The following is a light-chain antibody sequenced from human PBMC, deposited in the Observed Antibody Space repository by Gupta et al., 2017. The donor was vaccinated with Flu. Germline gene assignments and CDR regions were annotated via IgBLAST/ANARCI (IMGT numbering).Light chain of an antibody. J-gene: IGKJ3*01. CDR2: TGS. Sequence: DSVSIPSRVSQGISSYLSFYQQKTWKAPKVLIYTGSSLQSGVLSRLSGSGGGTEVSLTIISLQPEDCATYYCQQLNTDPPFTFGHGTKVDI. CDR3: QQLNTDPPFT. CDR1: QGISSY. V-gene: IGKV1-9*01.